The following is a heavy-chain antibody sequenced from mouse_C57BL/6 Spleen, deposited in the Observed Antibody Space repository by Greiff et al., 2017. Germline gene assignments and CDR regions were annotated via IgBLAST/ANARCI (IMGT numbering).Heavy chain of an antibody. CDR1: RFTFSDYY. D-gene: IGHD4-1*02. CDR2: INYDGSST. V-gene: IGHV5-16*01. CDR3: ARHQLYYFDY. Sequence: EVKLVESEGGLVQPGSSMKLSCTASRFTFSDYYMAWVRQVPEKGLEWVANINYDGSSTYYLDSLKSRFIISRDNAKNILYLQMSSLKSEDTATYYCARHQLYYFDYWGQGTTLTVSS. J-gene: IGHJ2*01.